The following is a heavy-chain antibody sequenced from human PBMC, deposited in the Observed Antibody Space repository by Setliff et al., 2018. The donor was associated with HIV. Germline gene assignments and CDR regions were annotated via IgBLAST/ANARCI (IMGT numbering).Heavy chain of an antibody. CDR2: IIPILGIA. Sequence: RASVKVSCKASGGTFSSYAISWVRQAPGQGLEWMGGIIPILGIANYAQKFQGRVTITADESTSTAYMELSSLRSEDTAVYYCARARITMIVVVPDAFDIWGQGTMVT. J-gene: IGHJ3*02. CDR1: GGTFSSYA. CDR3: ARARITMIVVVPDAFDI. D-gene: IGHD3-22*01. V-gene: IGHV1-69*10.